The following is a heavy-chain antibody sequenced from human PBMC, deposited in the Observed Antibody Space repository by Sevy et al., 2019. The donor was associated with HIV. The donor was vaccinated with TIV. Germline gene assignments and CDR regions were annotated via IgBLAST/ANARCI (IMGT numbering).Heavy chain of an antibody. J-gene: IGHJ3*02. CDR1: GFTFSSYA. CDR3: AGGRYDSSGSFDAFDI. Sequence: GGSLRLSCAASGFTFSSYAMNWVRQAPGKGLEWVSSIFGDGDITYYADSVKGRFTISRDKCKNTLYLQMHSLRAEDTAVYYCAGGRYDSSGSFDAFDIWGQGTMVTVSS. D-gene: IGHD3-22*01. CDR2: IFGDGDIT. V-gene: IGHV3-23*01.